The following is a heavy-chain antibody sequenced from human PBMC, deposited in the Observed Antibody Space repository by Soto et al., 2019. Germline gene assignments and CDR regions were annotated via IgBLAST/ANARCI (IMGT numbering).Heavy chain of an antibody. J-gene: IGHJ4*02. Sequence: VGSLRLSCAASGFTFSSYAMHWVRQAPGKGLEWVAVISYDGSNKYYADSVKGRFTISRDNSKNTLYLQMNSLRAEDTAVYYCASGSSGYYWGQGTLVTVSS. D-gene: IGHD6-19*01. V-gene: IGHV3-30-3*01. CDR2: ISYDGSNK. CDR3: ASGSSGYY. CDR1: GFTFSSYA.